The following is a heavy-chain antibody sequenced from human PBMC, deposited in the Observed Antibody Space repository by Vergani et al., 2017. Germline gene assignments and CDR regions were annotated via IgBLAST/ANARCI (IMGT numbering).Heavy chain of an antibody. V-gene: IGHV1-46*03. Sequence: HVPLVQSGAEVKKPGASVKVSCKASGYTFTSYYMHWVRQAPGQGLAWMGIINPSGGSTSYAQKFQGRVTMTRDTYTRTVYMELSSRRSEDTAVYYCARGVITFGGVIAHFDYWGQGTLVTVSS. CDR2: INPSGGST. CDR3: ARGVITFGGVIAHFDY. CDR1: GYTFTSYY. J-gene: IGHJ4*02. D-gene: IGHD3-16*02.